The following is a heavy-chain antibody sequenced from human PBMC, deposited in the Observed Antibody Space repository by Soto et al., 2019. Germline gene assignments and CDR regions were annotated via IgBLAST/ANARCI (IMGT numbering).Heavy chain of an antibody. CDR2: IIPIFGTA. CDR3: ANYYYGSGSYLHNFDY. J-gene: IGHJ4*02. CDR1: GGTFSSYA. V-gene: IGHV1-69*01. D-gene: IGHD3-10*01. Sequence: VQLLESGAEVKKPGSSVKVSCKASGGTFSSYAISWVRQAPGQGLEWMGGIIPIFGTANYAQKFQGRVTITADESTSTAYMELSSLRSEDTAVYYCANYYYGSGSYLHNFDYWGQGTLVTVSS.